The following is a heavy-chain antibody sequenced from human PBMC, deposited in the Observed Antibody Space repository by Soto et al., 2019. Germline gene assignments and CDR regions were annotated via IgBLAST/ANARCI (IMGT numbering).Heavy chain of an antibody. CDR1: CGSFSGDY. J-gene: IGHJ4*02. CDR2: INHRERT. V-gene: IGHV4-34*01. D-gene: IGHD3-22*01. Sequence: SSETLSLTCAVYCGSFSGDYWIWIRQPPGKGLEWIGEINHRERTNYNPSLKSRVTLSVDTSKNQFSLNLNSVTAADTAVYYCARAGDSSGYCDSWGQGTPVTVSS. CDR3: ARAGDSSGYCDS.